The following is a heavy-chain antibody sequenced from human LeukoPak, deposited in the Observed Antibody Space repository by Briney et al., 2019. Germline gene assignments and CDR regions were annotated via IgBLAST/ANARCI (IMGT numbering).Heavy chain of an antibody. Sequence: GGSLRLSCAASGFTFSSYWMHWVRQAPGKGLVCVSRINSDGSFTIYADSVKGRFTISRDNAKNTLYLQMNSLRAEDTAVYYCARELPYDSSGYYPFDYWGQGTLVTVSS. CDR3: ARELPYDSSGYYPFDY. CDR1: GFTFSSYW. V-gene: IGHV3-74*01. J-gene: IGHJ4*02. CDR2: INSDGSFT. D-gene: IGHD3-22*01.